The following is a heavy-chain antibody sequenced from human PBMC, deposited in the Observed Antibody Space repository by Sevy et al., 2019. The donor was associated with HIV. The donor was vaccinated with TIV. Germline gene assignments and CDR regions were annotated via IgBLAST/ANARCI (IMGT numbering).Heavy chain of an antibody. Sequence: ESLKISCAASGFTFSSYWMNWVRQAPGKGLEWVANIKEDGSDKYYVDSVKGRFTISRDKAQNSLYLEMNSLRAEETAVYYCARWDVWGKGTTVTVSS. CDR3: ARWDV. CDR1: GFTFSSYW. V-gene: IGHV3-7*01. CDR2: IKEDGSDK. J-gene: IGHJ6*04.